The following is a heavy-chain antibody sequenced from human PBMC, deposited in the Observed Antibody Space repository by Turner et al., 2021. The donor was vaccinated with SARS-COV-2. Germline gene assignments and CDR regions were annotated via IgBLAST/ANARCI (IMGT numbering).Heavy chain of an antibody. D-gene: IGHD2-15*01. Sequence: QVQLAQSGAEVKKPGASVKVSCKASGYTSTNYYMHWVRQAPGQGPEWMGIIHPSGDSTGYAQKLQGRVTMTRDTSTSTVYMELSSLRSEDTAVYYCARSGGGFDYWGQGTLVTVSS. CDR2: IHPSGDST. J-gene: IGHJ4*02. V-gene: IGHV1-46*01. CDR1: GYTSTNYY. CDR3: ARSGGGFDY.